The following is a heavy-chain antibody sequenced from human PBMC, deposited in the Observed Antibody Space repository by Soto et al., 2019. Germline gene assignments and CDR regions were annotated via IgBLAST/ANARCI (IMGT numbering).Heavy chain of an antibody. CDR1: GYTFTSYG. D-gene: IGHD6-13*01. Sequence: QVQLVQSGAEEKKPGASVKVSCKASGYTFTSYGITWVRQAPGQGLEWMGWISAYNGNTNYAQKLQDRDTMTTDTSTSTAYMGLKSLRSDDTAFYYCAKQQSPWDAEYRRCDPLGQGTLVTVSS. CDR3: AKQQSPWDAEYRRCDP. CDR2: ISAYNGNT. V-gene: IGHV1-18*01. J-gene: IGHJ5*02.